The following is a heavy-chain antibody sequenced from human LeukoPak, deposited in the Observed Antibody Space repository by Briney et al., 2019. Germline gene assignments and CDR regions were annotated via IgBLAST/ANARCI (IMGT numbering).Heavy chain of an antibody. CDR2: ISSSSSYI. Sequence: GGSLRLSCAASGFTFSSYSMNWVRQAPGKGLEGVSSISSSSSYIYYADSVKGRFTISRDNAKNSLYLQMNSLRAEDTAVYYCARDLLWFGELSLWGQGTLVTVSS. D-gene: IGHD3-10*01. J-gene: IGHJ4*02. CDR1: GFTFSSYS. CDR3: ARDLLWFGELSL. V-gene: IGHV3-21*01.